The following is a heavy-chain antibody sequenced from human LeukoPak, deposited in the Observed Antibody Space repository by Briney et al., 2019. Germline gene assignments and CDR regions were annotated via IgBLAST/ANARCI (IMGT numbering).Heavy chain of an antibody. CDR1: GGSMATHH. CDR3: TTIKRGDIFGYFDF. CDR2: VCDSGRT. J-gene: IGHJ4*02. D-gene: IGHD5-18*01. V-gene: IGHV4-59*11. Sequence: NPSETLSLTCTVSGGSMATHHWNWIRQTPGKGLEWIGHVCDSGRTKVNPSLTSRVTLSTDTSKNQLSLRLSSVTAADTAVYYCTTIKRGDIFGYFDFWGQGILVTVSS.